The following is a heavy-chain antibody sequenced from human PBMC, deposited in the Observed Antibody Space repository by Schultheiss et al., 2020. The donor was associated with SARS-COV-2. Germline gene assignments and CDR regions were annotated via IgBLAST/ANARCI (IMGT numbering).Heavy chain of an antibody. Sequence: GGSLRLSCEASGFTFSSYAMHWVRQAPGKGLEWVAVISYDGSNKYYADSVKGRFTISRDNSKNTLYLQMNSLRAEDTAVYYCAKGQIQYVHYMDVWGKGTTVTVSS. CDR3: AKGQIQYVHYMDV. D-gene: IGHD4-11*01. CDR1: GFTFSSYA. V-gene: IGHV3-30*04. J-gene: IGHJ6*03. CDR2: ISYDGSNK.